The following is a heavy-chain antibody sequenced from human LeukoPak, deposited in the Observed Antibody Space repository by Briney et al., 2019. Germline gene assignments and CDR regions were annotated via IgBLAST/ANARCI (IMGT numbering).Heavy chain of an antibody. CDR3: ARDRYDFWSGFHDIKYYFDY. CDR1: GYTFTGYY. V-gene: IGHV1-2*02. Sequence: GASVKVSCKASGYTFTGYYMHWVRQAPGQGLEWMGWINPNSGGTNYAQKFQGRVTMTRDTSISTAYMELSRLRSDDTAVYYCARDRYDFWSGFHDIKYYFDYWGQGTLVTVSS. D-gene: IGHD3-3*01. J-gene: IGHJ4*02. CDR2: INPNSGGT.